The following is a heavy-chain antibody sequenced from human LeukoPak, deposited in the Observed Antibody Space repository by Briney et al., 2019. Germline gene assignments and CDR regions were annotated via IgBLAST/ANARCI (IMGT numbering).Heavy chain of an antibody. J-gene: IGHJ2*01. Sequence: PSETLSLTCSVSGASISLYYWSWIRQSAGKRPEWTGRVHATGTTNYNPSLGSRVTLSVDTSKRHFSLKLKSVTAADTAVYYCARVLGSSGYAGDWRFDLWGRGTLVTVSS. V-gene: IGHV4-4*07. CDR1: GASISLYY. D-gene: IGHD3-22*01. CDR3: ARVLGSSGYAGDWRFDL. CDR2: VHATGTT.